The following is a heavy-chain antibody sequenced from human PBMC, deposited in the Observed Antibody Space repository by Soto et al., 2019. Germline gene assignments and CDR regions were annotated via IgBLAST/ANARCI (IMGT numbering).Heavy chain of an antibody. V-gene: IGHV3-7*01. CDR3: AKGQWLDDH. J-gene: IGHJ4*02. CDR1: GFTFSNYW. Sequence: EVQLVESGGGLVQPGGSLRLSCAASGFTFSNYWMSWVRQAPGKGLEWVANIKKDGSEKYYVDSVKGRFTISRDNAKNSLYLQMNSPRAEDTAVYYCAKGQWLDDHWGQGTLVTVSS. D-gene: IGHD2-8*01. CDR2: IKKDGSEK.